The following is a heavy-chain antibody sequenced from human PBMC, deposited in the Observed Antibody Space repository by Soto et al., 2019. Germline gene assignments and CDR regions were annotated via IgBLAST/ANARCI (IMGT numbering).Heavy chain of an antibody. CDR2: IIPIFGTA. D-gene: IGHD1-1*01. J-gene: IGHJ5*02. CDR3: ALSGERRHRWFDP. CDR1: GGTFSSYA. Sequence: SVKVSCKASGGTFSSYAISWVRQAPGQGLEWMGGIIPIFGTANYAQKFQGRVTITADESTSTAYMELSSLRSEDTAVYYCALSGERRHRWFDPWGQGTLVTVSS. V-gene: IGHV1-69*13.